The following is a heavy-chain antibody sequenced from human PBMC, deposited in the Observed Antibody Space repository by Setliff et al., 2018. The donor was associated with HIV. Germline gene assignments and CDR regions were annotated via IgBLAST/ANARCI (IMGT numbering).Heavy chain of an antibody. V-gene: IGHV4-59*08. CDR3: IIAYSSGWLAPMGFDS. J-gene: IGHJ4*02. CDR2: IYYSGST. Sequence: SETLSLTCTVSGGSMSTYYWSWIRQPPGKGLEWIGYIYYSGSTNYNPSLKSRVTISVDTSKNQFSLKLTSVTAADTAVYYCIIAYSSGWLAPMGFDSWGQGTLVTVSS. D-gene: IGHD6-19*01. CDR1: GGSMSTYY.